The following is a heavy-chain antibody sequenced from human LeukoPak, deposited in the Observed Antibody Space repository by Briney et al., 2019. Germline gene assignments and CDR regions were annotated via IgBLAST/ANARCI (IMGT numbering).Heavy chain of an antibody. CDR2: IYYSGST. Sequence: SETLSLTCTVSGGSISSYYWSWIRQPPGKGLEWIGYIYYSGSTNYNPSLKSRVTISVDTSKNQFSLKLSSVTAADTAVYYCARVLRYCSGGNCYSGGLGYMDVWGKGTTVTISS. CDR3: ARVLRYCSGGNCYSGGLGYMDV. V-gene: IGHV4-59*01. CDR1: GGSISSYY. J-gene: IGHJ6*03. D-gene: IGHD2-15*01.